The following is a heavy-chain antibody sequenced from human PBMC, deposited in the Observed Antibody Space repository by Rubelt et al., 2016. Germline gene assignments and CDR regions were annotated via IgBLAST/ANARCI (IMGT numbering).Heavy chain of an antibody. V-gene: IGHV1-46*01. J-gene: IGHJ6*02. D-gene: IGHD2-8*01. CDR2: INPSGSST. Sequence: QVQLVQSGAEVKKPGASVKVSCKASGYAFTSYHMHWVRQAPGQGLEWMGTINPSGSSTSYAQKFQGRVTMTRATSTGTVYMDLGSLGSDDTAEYYCARDVQYRANVRHLYGVDVWGQGTTVTVSS. CDR3: ARDVQYRANVRHLYGVDV. CDR1: GYAFTSYH.